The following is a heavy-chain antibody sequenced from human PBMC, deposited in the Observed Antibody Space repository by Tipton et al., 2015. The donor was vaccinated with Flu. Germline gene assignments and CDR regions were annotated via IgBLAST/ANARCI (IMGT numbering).Heavy chain of an antibody. CDR3: ARWPDYDILTGHYYGMDV. Sequence: SLRLSCAASGFSFSAYGMHWVRQAPGKGLEWVAVIWYDGSNKYYADSVKGRFTISRDNSKNTLYLQMNRLRAEDTAVYYCARWPDYDILTGHYYGMDVWGQGTTVIVSS. CDR2: IWYDGSNK. CDR1: GFSFSAYG. V-gene: IGHV3-33*01. J-gene: IGHJ6*02. D-gene: IGHD3-9*01.